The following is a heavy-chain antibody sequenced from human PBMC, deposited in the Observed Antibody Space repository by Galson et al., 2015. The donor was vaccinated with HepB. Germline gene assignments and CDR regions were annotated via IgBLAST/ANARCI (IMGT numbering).Heavy chain of an antibody. J-gene: IGHJ6*02. CDR1: GYTFTSHY. D-gene: IGHD2-21*02. CDR3: ARDGAGVTRYYYYGMDV. Sequence: SVKVSCKASGYTFTSHYMHWVRRASGQGLEWMGIINPSGGSTSYAQKFQGRVTMTRDTSTSTVYMELSSLRSEDTAVYYCARDGAGVTRYYYYGMDVWGQGTTVTVSS. V-gene: IGHV1-46*01. CDR2: INPSGGST.